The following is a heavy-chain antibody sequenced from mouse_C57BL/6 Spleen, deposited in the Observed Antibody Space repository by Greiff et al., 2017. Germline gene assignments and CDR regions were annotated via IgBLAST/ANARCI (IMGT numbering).Heavy chain of an antibody. D-gene: IGHD2-3*01. V-gene: IGHV5-6*02. CDR2: ISSGGSYT. CDR1: GFTFSSYG. Sequence: DVKLVESGGDLVKPGGSLKLSCAASGFTFSSYGMSWVRQTPDKRLEWVATISSGGSYTYYPDSVKGRFTISRDNAKNTLYLQMSSLKAEDTAMYYCASPTYDGYFAYWGQGTLVTVSA. J-gene: IGHJ3*01. CDR3: ASPTYDGYFAY.